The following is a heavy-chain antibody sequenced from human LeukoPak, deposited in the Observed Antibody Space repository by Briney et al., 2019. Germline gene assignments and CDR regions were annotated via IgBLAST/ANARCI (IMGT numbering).Heavy chain of an antibody. CDR2: IRIDGSDK. J-gene: IGHJ3*02. CDR3: AKDRGYSLCVFDI. V-gene: IGHV3-30*02. CDR1: GFSFSNYG. Sequence: PGGSLRLSCAATGFSFSNYGMHWVRHAPGKGLEWVAFIRIDGSDKYYADSVKGRFTFSRDNPKNTLYLQMNSLRAEDTAVYYCAKDRGYSLCVFDIWGQGTMVTVSS. D-gene: IGHD5-18*01.